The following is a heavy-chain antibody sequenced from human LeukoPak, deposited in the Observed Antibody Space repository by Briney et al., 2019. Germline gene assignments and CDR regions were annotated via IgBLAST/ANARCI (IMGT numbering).Heavy chain of an antibody. CDR2: IWYDGSNK. V-gene: IGHV3-33*01. CDR1: GFTFSSYG. D-gene: IGHD5-18*01. CDR3: ATERGYSYGYDGFDP. J-gene: IGHJ5*02. Sequence: GRSLRLSCAASGFTFSSYGMHWVRQAPGKGLEWVAVIWYDGSNKYYADSVKGRFTISRDNSKNTLYLQMNSLRAEDTAVYYCATERGYSYGYDGFDPWGQGTLVTVSS.